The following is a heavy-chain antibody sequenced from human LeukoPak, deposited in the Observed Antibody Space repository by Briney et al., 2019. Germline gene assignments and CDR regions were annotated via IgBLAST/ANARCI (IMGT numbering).Heavy chain of an antibody. Sequence: SETLSLTRTVFGGSISSSSYFWGWIRQPPGKGLEWIGGIYYSGSTYYNPSLKSRVTISVDTSKNQFSLKLSSVTAADTAMYYCARVDIAMVLGVRDWGQGTLVTVSS. V-gene: IGHV4-39*01. CDR2: IYYSGST. J-gene: IGHJ4*02. D-gene: IGHD5-18*01. CDR3: ARVDIAMVLGVRD. CDR1: GGSISSSSYF.